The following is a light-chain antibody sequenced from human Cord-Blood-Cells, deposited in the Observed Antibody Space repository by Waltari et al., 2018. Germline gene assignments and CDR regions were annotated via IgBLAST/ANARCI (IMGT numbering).Light chain of an antibody. V-gene: IGKV3-20*01. CDR3: QQYGSSPLYT. J-gene: IGKJ2*01. Sequence: DIVLTQSPGTLSLSPGERATLSCRASQSVSSRYLAWYQQKPGQAPRLLIYGSSSRATGIPDRFSGSGSGTDFTLTISRLEPEDFAVYYCQQYGSSPLYTFGQGTKLEIK. CDR2: GSS. CDR1: QSVSSRY.